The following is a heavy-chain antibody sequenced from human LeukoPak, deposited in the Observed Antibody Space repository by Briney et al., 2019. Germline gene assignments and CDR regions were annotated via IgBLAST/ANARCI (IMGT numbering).Heavy chain of an antibody. CDR1: GFTFDDYG. CDR2: INWNGGST. J-gene: IGHJ4*02. Sequence: GGSLRLSCAASGFTFDDYGMSWVRQAPGKGLEWVSGINWNGGSTGYADSVKGRFTISRDNAKNSLYLQMNSLRAEDTALYYCARVPSSPSVPTTGDYWGQGTLVTVSS. V-gene: IGHV3-20*04. CDR3: ARVPSSPSVPTTGDY. D-gene: IGHD1-26*01.